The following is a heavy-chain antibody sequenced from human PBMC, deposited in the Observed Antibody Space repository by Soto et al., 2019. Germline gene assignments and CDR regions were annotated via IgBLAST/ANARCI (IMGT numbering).Heavy chain of an antibody. CDR3: ARAVASAVTRWFDP. CDR2: SNPSGGSP. V-gene: IGHV1-46*01. Sequence: QVQLVQSGAEVKKPGASVKVSCKASRNTFSNYYIHWVRQAPGQGLEWMGISNPSGGSPTYAQRFQGRVTMTRDTSTSTVYLELSSLRSDDTAVYYCARAVASAVTRWFDPWGQGTLVTVSS. J-gene: IGHJ5*02. CDR1: RNTFSNYY. D-gene: IGHD6-13*01.